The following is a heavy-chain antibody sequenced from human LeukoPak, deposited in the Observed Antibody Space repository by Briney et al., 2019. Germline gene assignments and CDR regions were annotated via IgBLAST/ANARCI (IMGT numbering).Heavy chain of an antibody. CDR2: IYRNDNT. D-gene: IGHD3-10*01. V-gene: IGHV4-59*08. Sequence: SETLSLTCTVSGGSINGYYWSWIRQPPRKGLEWIGYIYRNDNTNYNPSLKSRVTMSVDTSKSQFSLRLSSVTAAGTAVYYCARQAYYSESGSWTGFDYWGQGTLVPVSS. CDR3: ARQAYYSESGSWTGFDY. CDR1: GGSINGYY. J-gene: IGHJ4*02.